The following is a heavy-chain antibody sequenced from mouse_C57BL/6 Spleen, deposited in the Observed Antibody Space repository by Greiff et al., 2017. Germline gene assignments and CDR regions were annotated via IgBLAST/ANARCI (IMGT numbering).Heavy chain of an antibody. Sequence: QVQLKESGPELVKPGASVKLSCKASGYTFTSYDINWVKQRPGQGLEWIGWIYPRDGSTKYNEKFKGKATLTVDTSSSTAYMELHSLTSEDSAVYFWAREGLGRWFAYWGQGTLVTVSA. D-gene: IGHD4-1*01. CDR1: GYTFTSYD. CDR2: IYPRDGST. CDR3: AREGLGRWFAY. V-gene: IGHV1-85*01. J-gene: IGHJ3*01.